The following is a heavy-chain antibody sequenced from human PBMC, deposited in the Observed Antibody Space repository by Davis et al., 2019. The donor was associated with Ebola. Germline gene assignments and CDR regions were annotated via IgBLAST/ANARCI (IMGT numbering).Heavy chain of an antibody. Sequence: SETLSLTCTVSGGSISSSSYYWGWIRQPPGKGLEWIGSIYYSGSTNYNPSLKSRVTISVDKSKNQFSLKLSSVTAADTAVYYCARDQALATDDYIWGSYRSADAFDIWGQGTMVTVSS. CDR1: GGSISSSSYY. D-gene: IGHD3-16*02. CDR3: ARDQALATDDYIWGSYRSADAFDI. V-gene: IGHV4-39*07. CDR2: IYYSGST. J-gene: IGHJ3*02.